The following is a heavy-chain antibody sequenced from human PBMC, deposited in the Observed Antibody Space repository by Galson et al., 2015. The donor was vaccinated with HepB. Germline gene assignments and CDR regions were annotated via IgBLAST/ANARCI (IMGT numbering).Heavy chain of an antibody. J-gene: IGHJ6*02. CDR3: TTWSAQALGLYFDWGYYYYGMDV. CDR1: GFTFSNAW. Sequence: SLRLSCAASGFTFSNAWMNWVRQAPGKGLEWVGRIKSKTDGGTTDYAAPVKGRFTISRDDSKNTLYLQMNSLKTEDTAVYYCTTWSAQALGLYFDWGYYYYGMDVWGQGTTVTVSS. D-gene: IGHD3-9*01. V-gene: IGHV3-15*07. CDR2: IKSKTDGGTT.